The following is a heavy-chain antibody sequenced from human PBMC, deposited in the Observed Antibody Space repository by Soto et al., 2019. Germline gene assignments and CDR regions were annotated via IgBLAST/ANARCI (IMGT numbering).Heavy chain of an antibody. CDR3: AKKGRNYYYYYMDV. V-gene: IGHV3-23*01. J-gene: IGHJ6*03. CDR2: ISGSGGST. Sequence: GGSLRLSCAASGFTFSSYAMSWVRQAPGKGLEWVSAISGSGGSTYYADSVKGRFTISRDNSKNTLYLQMNSLRAEDTAVYYCAKKGRNYYYYYMDVWGKGTTVTVSS. CDR1: GFTFSSYA. D-gene: IGHD2-15*01.